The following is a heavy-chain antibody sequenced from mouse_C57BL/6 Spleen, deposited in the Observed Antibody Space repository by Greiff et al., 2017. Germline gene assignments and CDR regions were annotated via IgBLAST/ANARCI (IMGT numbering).Heavy chain of an antibody. J-gene: IGHJ2*01. CDR2: IYPGDGDT. V-gene: IGHV1-82*01. D-gene: IGHD4-1*01. CDR3: ANWGLDC. Sequence: QVQLQQSGPELVKPGASVKISCKASGYAFSSSWMNWVKQRPGKGLEWIGRIYPGDGDTNYNGKFKGKATLTADKSSSTAYMQLSSLTSEDSAVYFCANWGLDCWGQGTTLAVSS. CDR1: GYAFSSSW.